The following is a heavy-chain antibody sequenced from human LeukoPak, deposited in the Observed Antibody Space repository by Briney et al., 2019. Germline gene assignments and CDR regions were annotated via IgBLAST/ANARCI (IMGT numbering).Heavy chain of an antibody. CDR2: IYYTGST. V-gene: IGHV4-59*08. D-gene: IGHD4-17*01. Sequence: SETLSLTCTVSGGSSRSYYWSWIRQPPGKGLEWIGYIYYTGSTNYNPSLKSRVTISVDTSKNQFSLKLSSVTAADTAVYYCARHAPPYAYWYFDLWGRGTLVTVSS. CDR1: GGSSRSYY. CDR3: ARHAPPYAYWYFDL. J-gene: IGHJ2*01.